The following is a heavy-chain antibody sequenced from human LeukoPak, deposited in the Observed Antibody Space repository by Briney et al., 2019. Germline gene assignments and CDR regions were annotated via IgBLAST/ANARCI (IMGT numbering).Heavy chain of an antibody. V-gene: IGHV4-39*01. CDR3: ARFNPVGAVAGN. Sequence: SETLSLTCTVSGASISSSPYFWGWIRQSPGEGLAWIGSIYYSGSTYYSPSLKSPVTISRDTSKNQFSLKVTSVTAADTAVYYCARFNPVGAVAGNWGQGTLVIVSS. J-gene: IGHJ4*02. D-gene: IGHD6-19*01. CDR1: GASISSSPYF. CDR2: IYYSGST.